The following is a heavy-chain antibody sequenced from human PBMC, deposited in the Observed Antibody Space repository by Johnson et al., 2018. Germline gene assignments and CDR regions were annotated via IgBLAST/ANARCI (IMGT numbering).Heavy chain of an antibody. CDR2: IKTNIDGGTT. J-gene: IGHJ3*01. V-gene: IGHV3-15*01. CDR1: EFSFRDAY. CDR3: TTGGDV. Sequence: VQLQESGGGLVKPGGSLRLSCVASEFSFRDAYMNWVRQTPGKGLEWLGRIKTNIDGGTTDHAAPAKGRFVISRDASKNTLFPQMNSPKTEDTAVYFCTTGGDVWGHGTLVTVSS.